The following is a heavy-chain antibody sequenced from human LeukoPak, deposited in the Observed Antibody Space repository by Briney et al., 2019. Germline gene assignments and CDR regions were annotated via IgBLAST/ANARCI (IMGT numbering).Heavy chain of an antibody. Sequence: GASVKVSCKASGYTFTSYYMHWVRQAPGQGLEWMGIINPSGGSTSYAQKFQGRVSMTRDTSTSTVYMELSSLRSEDTAVYFCARDSCSTTSCPFFAYWGQGTLVTVSS. V-gene: IGHV1-46*01. J-gene: IGHJ4*02. CDR2: INPSGGST. CDR3: ARDSCSTTSCPFFAY. CDR1: GYTFTSYY. D-gene: IGHD2-2*01.